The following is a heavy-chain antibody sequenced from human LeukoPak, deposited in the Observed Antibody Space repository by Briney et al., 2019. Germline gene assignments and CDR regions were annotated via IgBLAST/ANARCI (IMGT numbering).Heavy chain of an antibody. D-gene: IGHD4-17*01. V-gene: IGHV3-23*01. CDR3: ARGRTVTTIFLSFDYGMDV. CDR2: ISGSGGST. CDR1: GFTFSSYA. J-gene: IGHJ6*02. Sequence: GGSLRLSCAASGFTFSSYAMSWVRQAPGKGLEWVSAISGSGGSTYYADSVKGRFTISRDNSKNTLYLQMNSLRAEDTAVYYCARGRTVTTIFLSFDYGMDVWGQGTTVTVSS.